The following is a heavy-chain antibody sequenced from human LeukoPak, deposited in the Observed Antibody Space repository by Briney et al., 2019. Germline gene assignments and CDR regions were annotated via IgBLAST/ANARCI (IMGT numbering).Heavy chain of an antibody. CDR1: GYIFTHYW. CDR3: ARRRSSTSDAVDI. Sequence: GESLKISCKRSGYIFTHYWIGWVRQMPGKGLEWMAIINHADSDTRYSPSFQGQVLISADKSISTAYLHWGSPKASDTAMYFCARRRSSTSDAVDIWGQGTMVTVS. V-gene: IGHV5-51*01. CDR2: INHADSDT. J-gene: IGHJ3*02.